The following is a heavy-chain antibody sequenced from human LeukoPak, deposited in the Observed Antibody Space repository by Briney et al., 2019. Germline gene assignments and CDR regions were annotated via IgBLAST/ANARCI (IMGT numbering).Heavy chain of an antibody. CDR1: GYSFTGYG. D-gene: IGHD3-10*01. V-gene: IGHV1-18*01. CDR2: ISNDNGIT. Sequence: ASVKVSCKGSGYSFTGYGINWVRQAPGQGLEWMGWISNDNGITNYAQQFQGRVTMDTETYTSTAYMELRSLRSDDTAVYYCARGGFDYYGSGRAFDFWGQGTLVTVSS. J-gene: IGHJ4*02. CDR3: ARGGFDYYGSGRAFDF.